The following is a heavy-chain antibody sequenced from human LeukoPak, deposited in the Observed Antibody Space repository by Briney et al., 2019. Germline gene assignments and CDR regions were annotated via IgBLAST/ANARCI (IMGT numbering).Heavy chain of an antibody. CDR3: ARDLYYDSSGYPFDY. D-gene: IGHD3-22*01. Sequence: ISSSSSTIYYADSVKGRFTISRDNAKNSLYLQMNSLRAEDTAVYYCARDLYYDSSGYPFDYWGQGTLVTVSS. J-gene: IGHJ4*02. CDR2: ISSSSSTI. V-gene: IGHV3-48*04.